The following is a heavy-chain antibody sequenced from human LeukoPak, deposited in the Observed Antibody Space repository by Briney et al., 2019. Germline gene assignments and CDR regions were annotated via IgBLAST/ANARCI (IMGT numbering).Heavy chain of an antibody. J-gene: IGHJ4*02. V-gene: IGHV3-53*01. D-gene: IGHD2/OR15-2a*01. CDR3: ARASRGVFSYYFDY. Sequence: GGSLRLSCAASGFTVSSNYMSWVRQAPGKGLEWVSVIYSGGSTYYADSVKGRFTISRDNSKNTLYLQMNSLRAEDTAVYYCARASRGVFSYYFDYWGQGTLVTVSS. CDR1: GFTVSSNY. CDR2: IYSGGST.